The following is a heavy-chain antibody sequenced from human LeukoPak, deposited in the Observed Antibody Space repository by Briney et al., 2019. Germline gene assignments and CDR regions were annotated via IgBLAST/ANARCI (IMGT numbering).Heavy chain of an antibody. J-gene: IGHJ5*02. CDR2: ISWNSGSI. V-gene: IGHV3-9*01. CDR3: ASTGPGDYYDSSGFDP. D-gene: IGHD3-22*01. Sequence: PGRSLRLSCAASGFTFDDYAMHWVRQAPGKGLEWVSGISWNSGSIGYADSVKGRFTISRDNSKNTLYLQMNSLRAEDTAVYYCASTGPGDYYDSSGFDPWGQGTLVTVSS. CDR1: GFTFDDYA.